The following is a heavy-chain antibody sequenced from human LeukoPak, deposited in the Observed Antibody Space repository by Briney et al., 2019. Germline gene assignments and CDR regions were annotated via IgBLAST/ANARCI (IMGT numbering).Heavy chain of an antibody. V-gene: IGHV1-18*01. CDR1: GYTFPSYG. CDR2: ISAYNGNT. CDR3: ARGVRRLKDFDY. Sequence: ASVKVSCKASGYTFPSYGISWVRQAPGQGLEWLGWISAYNGNTNYAQKLQGSVTMTTDTSTSTAYMELRSLRSDDTAVYYCARGVRRLKDFDYWGQGTLVTVSS. J-gene: IGHJ4*02. D-gene: IGHD3-10*01.